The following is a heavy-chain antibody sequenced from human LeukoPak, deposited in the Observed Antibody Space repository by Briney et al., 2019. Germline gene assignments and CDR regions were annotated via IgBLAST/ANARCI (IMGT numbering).Heavy chain of an antibody. J-gene: IGHJ4*02. CDR2: INPSGGST. CDR3: ARDSLGIVVVEHYFDY. D-gene: IGHD3-22*01. V-gene: IGHV1-46*01. CDR1: GYTFTSYY. Sequence: ASVKVSCKASGYTFTSYYMHWVRQAPGQGLEWMGIINPSGGSTSYAQKFQGRVTMTRDTSTSTVYMELSSLRSEDTAVYYCARDSLGIVVVEHYFDYWGQGTLVTVSS.